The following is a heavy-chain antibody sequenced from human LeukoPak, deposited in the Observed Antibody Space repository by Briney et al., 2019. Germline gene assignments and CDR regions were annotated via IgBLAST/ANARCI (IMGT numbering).Heavy chain of an antibody. D-gene: IGHD3-3*01. Sequence: ASVKVSCKASGYTFTSYGISWVRQAPRQGLEWMGWISAYNGNTNYAQKLQGRVTRTTDTSTSPAYMELRCLRSDDTAVYYCARVGDTIFGTNDYWGQGTLVTVSS. CDR1: GYTFTSYG. V-gene: IGHV1-18*01. CDR3: ARVGDTIFGTNDY. J-gene: IGHJ4*02. CDR2: ISAYNGNT.